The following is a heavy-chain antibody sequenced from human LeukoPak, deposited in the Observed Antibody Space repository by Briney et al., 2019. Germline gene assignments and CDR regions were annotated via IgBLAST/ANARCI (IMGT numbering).Heavy chain of an antibody. Sequence: GASVKVSCKASGGTFSSYAISWVRQAPGQGLEWMGRIIPILGIANYAQKFQGRVTITADKSTSTAYMELSSLRSEDTAVYYCARGLLIAGVDYWGQGTLVTVSS. J-gene: IGHJ4*02. CDR2: IIPILGIA. D-gene: IGHD3-22*01. V-gene: IGHV1-69*04. CDR1: GGTFSSYA. CDR3: ARGLLIAGVDY.